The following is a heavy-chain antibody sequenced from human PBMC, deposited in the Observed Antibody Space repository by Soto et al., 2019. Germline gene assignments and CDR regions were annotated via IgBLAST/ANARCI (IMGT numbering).Heavy chain of an antibody. CDR3: ARGVDGQWADY. CDR2: IHYSGATP. Sequence: ASVKVSCKASGYPFTNYYMHWVRHAPGQGLEWMGVIHYSGATPTYAQKFEGRVTISIDTSKKQFSLKLTSVTPADTAVYYCARGVDGQWADYWGQGTLVTVSS. J-gene: IGHJ4*02. V-gene: IGHV1-46*01. D-gene: IGHD6-19*01. CDR1: GYPFTNYY.